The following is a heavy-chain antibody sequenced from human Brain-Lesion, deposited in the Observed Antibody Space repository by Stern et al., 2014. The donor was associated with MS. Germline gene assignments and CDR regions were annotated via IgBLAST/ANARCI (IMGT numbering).Heavy chain of an antibody. CDR2: VNNDGRRT. J-gene: IGHJ5*01. CDR1: GFTFSNYW. V-gene: IGHV3-74*02. CDR3: ARGERWFDS. Sequence: EMPLVESGGGLVQPGGSLRLSCAASGFTFSNYWMHWVRQAPGKGLVWVSRVNNDGRRTSYADSVKGLFTMSRDNAKNTLYLQMNSLRVEDTAIYYCARGERWFDSWGQGTLVTVSS. D-gene: IGHD3-10*01.